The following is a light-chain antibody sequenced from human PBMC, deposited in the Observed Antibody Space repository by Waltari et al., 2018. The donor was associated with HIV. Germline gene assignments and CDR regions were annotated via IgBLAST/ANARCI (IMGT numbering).Light chain of an antibody. J-gene: IGLJ2*01. V-gene: IGLV2-14*01. CDR2: EVS. CDR3: SSYTSSNTLVL. CDR1: SSDVGGYNY. Sequence: QSALTQPASVSGSPGQSITISCTGTSSDVGGYNYVSWYQQHPGKAPKLMIYEVSNRPSGVSNRFSGSKSGNTASLTISVLQAEDEAYYYCSSYTSSNTLVLFGGGTKLTVL.